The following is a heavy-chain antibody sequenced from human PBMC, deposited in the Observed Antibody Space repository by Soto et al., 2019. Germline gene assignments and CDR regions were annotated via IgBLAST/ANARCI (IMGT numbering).Heavy chain of an antibody. V-gene: IGHV3-30*18. D-gene: IGHD5-18*01. CDR1: GFTFSSYG. Sequence: QVQLVESGGGVVQPGRSLRLSCAASGFTFSSYGMHWVRQAPGKGLEWVAVISYDGSNKYYADSVKGRFTISRDNSKNTLYLQMNSLRAEDTAVYYCAKAFNPLGGYSYGLRGIGYYYGMDVWGQGTTVTVSS. J-gene: IGHJ6*02. CDR2: ISYDGSNK. CDR3: AKAFNPLGGYSYGLRGIGYYYGMDV.